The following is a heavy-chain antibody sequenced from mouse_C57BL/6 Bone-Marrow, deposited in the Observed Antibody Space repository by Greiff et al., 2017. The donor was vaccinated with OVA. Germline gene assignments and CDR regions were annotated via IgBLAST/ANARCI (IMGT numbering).Heavy chain of an antibody. Sequence: DVKLQESGPVLVKPGASVKMSCKASGYTFTDYYMNWVKQSHGKSLEWIGVINPYNGGTSYNQKFKGKATLTVDKSSSTAYMELNSLTSEDSAVYYCGGYGSSYYAMDYWGQGTSVTVSS. CDR3: GGYGSSYYAMDY. D-gene: IGHD1-1*01. CDR2: INPYNGGT. J-gene: IGHJ4*01. V-gene: IGHV1-19*01. CDR1: GYTFTDYY.